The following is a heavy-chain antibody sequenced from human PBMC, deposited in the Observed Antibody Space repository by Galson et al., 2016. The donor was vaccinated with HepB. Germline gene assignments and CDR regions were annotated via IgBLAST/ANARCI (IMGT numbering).Heavy chain of an antibody. CDR1: GDSLIHYY. CDR3: GRWNVGLDY. V-gene: IGHV4-59*01. J-gene: IGHJ4*02. Sequence: ETLSLTCTVSGDSLIHYYWGWIRQPPGKGLEWIGHIYYNGHTNYNLSLTSRLSMSVDTSSNQFSLKLSSVTAADTAVYYCGRWNVGLDYWGQGTLVTVSS. D-gene: IGHD1-1*01. CDR2: IYYNGHT.